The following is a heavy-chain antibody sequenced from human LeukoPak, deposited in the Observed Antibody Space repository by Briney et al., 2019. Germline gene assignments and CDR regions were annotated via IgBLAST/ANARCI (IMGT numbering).Heavy chain of an antibody. Sequence: GASVKVSCKVYGYTLTELSMHWVRQVPGKGLEWMGGFDPEGGDTIYAQKFQGRVTMTEDTSTDTAYMELSSLRSEDTAVYYCATFRYYYDSSGYKYWGQGTLVTVSS. CDR3: ATFRYYYDSSGYKY. V-gene: IGHV1-24*01. CDR1: GYTLTELS. J-gene: IGHJ4*02. CDR2: FDPEGGDT. D-gene: IGHD3-22*01.